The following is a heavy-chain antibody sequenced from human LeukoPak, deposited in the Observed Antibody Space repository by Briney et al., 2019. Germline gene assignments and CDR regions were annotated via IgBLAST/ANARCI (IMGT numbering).Heavy chain of an antibody. CDR3: AKDRYYYESSGYLPTVDFDY. J-gene: IGHJ4*02. D-gene: IGHD3-22*01. CDR2: INPSGGST. Sequence: ASVKVSCKASGYTFTSYYMHWVRQAPGQGLEWMGIINPSGGSTSYVQKFQGRVTMTRDTSTSTVYMELSGLRSEDTAVYYCAKDRYYYESSGYLPTVDFDYWGQGTLVIVSS. V-gene: IGHV1-46*01. CDR1: GYTFTSYY.